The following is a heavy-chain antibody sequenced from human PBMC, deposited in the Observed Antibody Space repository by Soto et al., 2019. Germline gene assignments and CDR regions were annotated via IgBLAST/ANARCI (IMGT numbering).Heavy chain of an antibody. V-gene: IGHV4-31*03. Sequence: QVQLQESGPGLVKPSQTLSLTCTVSGGSISSGGYYWSWIRQHPGKGLEWIGYIYYSGSTYYNPSLKSRVXXSXDTXKNQFSLKLSSVTAADTAVYYCARSDSSGYYGDDYWGQGTLVTVSS. CDR1: GGSISSGGYY. J-gene: IGHJ4*02. CDR2: IYYSGST. CDR3: ARSDSSGYYGDDY. D-gene: IGHD3-22*01.